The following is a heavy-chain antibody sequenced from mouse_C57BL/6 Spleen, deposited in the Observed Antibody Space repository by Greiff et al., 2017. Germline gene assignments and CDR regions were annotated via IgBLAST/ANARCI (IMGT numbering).Heavy chain of an antibody. CDR1: GYSITSGYY. Sequence: DVQLQESGPGLVKPSQSLSLTCSVTGYSITSGYYWNWIRQFPGNKLEWMGYISYDGSNNYNPSLKNRISITRDTSKNQFFLKLNSVTTEDTATYYCAREGLLEDAMDYWGQGTSVTVSS. CDR3: AREGLLEDAMDY. D-gene: IGHD2-3*01. CDR2: ISYDGSN. J-gene: IGHJ4*01. V-gene: IGHV3-6*01.